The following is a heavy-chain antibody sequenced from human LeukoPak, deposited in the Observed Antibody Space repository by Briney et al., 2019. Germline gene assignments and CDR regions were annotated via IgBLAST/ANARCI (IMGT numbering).Heavy chain of an antibody. D-gene: IGHD3-22*01. V-gene: IGHV3-7*01. CDR1: GFTFSSYW. Sequence: PRGSLRLSCAASGFTFSSYWMSWVRQAPGKGLEWVANIKQDGSEKYYVDSVEGRFTISRDNAKNSLYLQMNSLRAEDTAVYYCARDVTDYYDSSGYDWFDPWGQGTLVTVSS. CDR2: IKQDGSEK. J-gene: IGHJ5*02. CDR3: ARDVTDYYDSSGYDWFDP.